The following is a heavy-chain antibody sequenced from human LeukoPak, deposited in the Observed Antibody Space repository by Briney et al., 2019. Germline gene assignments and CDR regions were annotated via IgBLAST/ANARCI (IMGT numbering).Heavy chain of an antibody. CDR3: ARHDILTGYQGYNWFDP. Sequence: PSETLSLTCTVSGGSIGSSSYYWGWIRQPPGKGLEWIGSIYYSGSTYYNPSLKSRVTISVDTSKNQFSLKLSSVTAADTAVYYCARHDILTGYQGYNWFDPWGQGTLVTVSS. D-gene: IGHD3-9*01. CDR2: IYYSGST. V-gene: IGHV4-39*07. J-gene: IGHJ5*02. CDR1: GGSIGSSSYY.